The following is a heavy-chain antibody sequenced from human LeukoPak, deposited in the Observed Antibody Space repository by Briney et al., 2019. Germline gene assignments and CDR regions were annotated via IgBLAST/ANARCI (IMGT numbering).Heavy chain of an antibody. D-gene: IGHD3-10*01. V-gene: IGHV1-18*04. Sequence: ASVKVSCKASGYTFTSYGISWVRQAPGQGLEWMGWISAYNGNTNYAQKLQGRVTMTTDTSTSTAYMELRSLRSDDTAVYYCARGAGSHLLWFGERSHFDYWGQGTLVTVSS. CDR3: ARGAGSHLLWFGERSHFDY. CDR2: ISAYNGNT. CDR1: GYTFTSYG. J-gene: IGHJ4*02.